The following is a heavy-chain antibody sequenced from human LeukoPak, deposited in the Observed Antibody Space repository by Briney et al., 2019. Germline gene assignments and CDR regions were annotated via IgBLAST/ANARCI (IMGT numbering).Heavy chain of an antibody. CDR1: GFTFDDCA. D-gene: IGHD3-16*02. CDR3: AKDDGSGSYRF. J-gene: IGHJ4*02. CDR2: ISWNSGSI. Sequence: GGSLRLSCAASGFTFDDCAMHWVRQAPGKGLEWVSGISWNSGSIGYADSVKGRFTISRDNAKNSLYLQMNSLRAEDTALYYCAKDDGSGSYRFWGQGTLVTVSS. V-gene: IGHV3-9*01.